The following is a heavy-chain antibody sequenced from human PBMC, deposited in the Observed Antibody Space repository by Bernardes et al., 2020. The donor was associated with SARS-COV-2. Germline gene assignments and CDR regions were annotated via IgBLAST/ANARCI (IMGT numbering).Heavy chain of an antibody. CDR3: ANNGYSYGYSLW. V-gene: IGHV3-23*01. CDR1: GFTFPYYA. Sequence: VGSLRLSCAASGFTFPYYAMSWVRQAPGKGLEWVSYISGSGATTFYSDSVKGRFTISRDNSKNTLFLQMNDLRADDTAVYYCANNGYSYGYSLWWGQGTLVTVSS. D-gene: IGHD5-18*01. CDR2: ISGSGATT. J-gene: IGHJ4*02.